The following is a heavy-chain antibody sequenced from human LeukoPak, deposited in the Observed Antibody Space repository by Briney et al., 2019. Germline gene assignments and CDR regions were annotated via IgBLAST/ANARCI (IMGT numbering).Heavy chain of an antibody. Sequence: SETLSLTCTVSGGSISSYYWSWIRQPAGKGLEWIGYIYYSGSTNYNPSLKSRVTISVDTSKNQVSLKLSSVTAADTAVYYCARDMVAGTGWFDPWGQGTLVSVSS. D-gene: IGHD6-19*01. CDR2: IYYSGST. CDR1: GGSISSYY. J-gene: IGHJ5*02. V-gene: IGHV4-59*01. CDR3: ARDMVAGTGWFDP.